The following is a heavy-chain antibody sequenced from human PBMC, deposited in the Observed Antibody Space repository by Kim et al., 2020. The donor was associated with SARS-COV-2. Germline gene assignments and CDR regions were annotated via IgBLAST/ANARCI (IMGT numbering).Heavy chain of an antibody. V-gene: IGHV3-11*05. Sequence: GGSLRLSCAASGFTFSDYYMSWIRQAPGKGLEWVSYISWRSSNTNYVDSVKGRFTISRDDVKNSLYLQMNSLRAEDTAVYYCARGTRVGDVWGQGTTVTVSS. CDR3: ARGTRVGDV. CDR2: ISWRSSNT. CDR1: GFTFSDYY. J-gene: IGHJ6*02. D-gene: IGHD1-26*01.